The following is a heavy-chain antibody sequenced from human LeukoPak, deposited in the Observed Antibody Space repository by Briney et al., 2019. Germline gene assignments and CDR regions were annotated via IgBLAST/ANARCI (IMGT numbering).Heavy chain of an antibody. J-gene: IGHJ4*02. Sequence: GGSLRLSCAASGFTLSDYYMSWIRQAPGKGLEWVSYISSSSSYTNYADSVKGRFTISRDNAKNSLYLQMNSLRAEDTAVYYCAKDRIAAAVPLLGYWGQGTLVTVSS. V-gene: IGHV3-11*05. CDR2: ISSSSSYT. D-gene: IGHD6-13*01. CDR3: AKDRIAAAVPLLGY. CDR1: GFTLSDYY.